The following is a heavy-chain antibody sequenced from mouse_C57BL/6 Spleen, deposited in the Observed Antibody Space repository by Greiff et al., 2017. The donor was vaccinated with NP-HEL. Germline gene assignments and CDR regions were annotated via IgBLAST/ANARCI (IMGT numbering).Heavy chain of an antibody. V-gene: IGHV5-16*01. Sequence: EVQVVESEGGLVQPGSSMKLSCTASGFTFSDYYMAWVRQVPEKGLEWVANINYDGSSTYYLDSLKSRFIISRDNAKNILYLQMSSLKSEDTATYYCARAPYGNYEGDYFDYWGQGTTLTVSS. J-gene: IGHJ2*01. CDR2: INYDGSST. CDR3: ARAPYGNYEGDYFDY. CDR1: GFTFSDYY. D-gene: IGHD2-1*01.